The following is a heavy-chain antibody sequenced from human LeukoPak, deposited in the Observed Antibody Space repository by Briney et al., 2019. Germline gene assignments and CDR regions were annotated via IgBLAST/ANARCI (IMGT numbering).Heavy chain of an antibody. V-gene: IGHV3-48*03. CDR2: ISSSGSTI. D-gene: IGHD3-3*01. J-gene: IGHJ5*02. CDR3: ARDRYDFWSGYSLNWFDP. CDR1: GFTFSSYE. Sequence: PGGSLRLSCAASGFTFSSYEMNWVRQAPGKGLEWVSYISSSGSTIYYADSVKGRFTIYRDNAKNSLYLQMNSLRAEDTAVYYCARDRYDFWSGYSLNWFDPWGQGTLVTVSS.